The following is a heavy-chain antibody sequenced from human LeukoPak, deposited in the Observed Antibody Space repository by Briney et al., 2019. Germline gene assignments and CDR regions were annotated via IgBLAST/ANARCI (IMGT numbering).Heavy chain of an antibody. CDR2: IYTDGST. CDR1: GGSISSYF. V-gene: IGHV4-4*09. CDR3: ARRQTFFDY. Sequence: SQTLSHTCTVSGGSISSYFWSWIRQPPGKGLEWIGYIYTDGSTIYNPSLKSRVTISLDTSKKQFSLKLTSVTAPDTAVYYCARRQTFFDYWGQGTLVTVSS. J-gene: IGHJ4*02.